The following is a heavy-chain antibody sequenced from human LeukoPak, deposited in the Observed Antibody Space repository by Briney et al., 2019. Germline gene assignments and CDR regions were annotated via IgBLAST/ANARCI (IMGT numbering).Heavy chain of an antibody. Sequence: GGFLRLSCAASGFTFSSYTMNWVRQAPGKGLEWVSSISSSSTYIYYADSVEGRFTTSRDNAENSLFLEMNSLRAEDTAVYYCARDLGTNMITSLGYWGQGTLVTVSS. CDR3: ARDLGTNMITSLGY. D-gene: IGHD3-22*01. CDR1: GFTFSSYT. CDR2: ISSSSTYI. V-gene: IGHV3-21*01. J-gene: IGHJ4*02.